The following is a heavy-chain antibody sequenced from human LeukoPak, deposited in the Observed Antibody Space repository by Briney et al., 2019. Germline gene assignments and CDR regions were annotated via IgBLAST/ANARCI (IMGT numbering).Heavy chain of an antibody. V-gene: IGHV1-69*04. CDR3: ARIWFGELCIDP. D-gene: IGHD3-10*01. Sequence: SVKVSCKAAGGNFSSYAVSWVRQAPGQGLEWMGRIIPIVGMANYAEKFQGRVTINADKSTSTAYMELSSLRSEDTAVYYCARIWFGELCIDPWGQGTLVTVSS. J-gene: IGHJ5*02. CDR1: GGNFSSYA. CDR2: IIPIVGMA.